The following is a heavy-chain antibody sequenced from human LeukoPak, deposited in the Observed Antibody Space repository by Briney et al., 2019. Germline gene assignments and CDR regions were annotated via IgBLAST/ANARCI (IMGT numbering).Heavy chain of an antibody. D-gene: IGHD1/OR15-1a*01. V-gene: IGHV1-18*01. J-gene: IGHJ4*02. CDR1: GYTFTSYG. CDR2: ISAYNGNT. Sequence: ASVKVSCKASGYTFTSYGISWVRQAPGQGLEWMGWISAYNGNTNYAQKFKGRVTMTTDTSTTTAFMDLRSLTSDDTAVYYCARDHWNSDREFAFWGQGTLVTVSS. CDR3: ARDHWNSDREFAF.